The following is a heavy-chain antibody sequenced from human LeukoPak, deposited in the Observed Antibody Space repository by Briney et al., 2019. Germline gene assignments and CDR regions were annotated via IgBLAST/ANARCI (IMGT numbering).Heavy chain of an antibody. Sequence: GGSLRLSCAASGFTFSSYAMSWLRPAPGKGLKWVSAISGSGGSTYYADSVKGRFTISRDNSKNTLYLQMNSLRAEDTAVYYCAKDVSRMDGDSPNWYFDYWGQGTLVTVSS. D-gene: IGHD2-15*01. CDR3: AKDVSRMDGDSPNWYFDY. V-gene: IGHV3-23*01. CDR2: ISGSGGST. J-gene: IGHJ4*02. CDR1: GFTFSSYA.